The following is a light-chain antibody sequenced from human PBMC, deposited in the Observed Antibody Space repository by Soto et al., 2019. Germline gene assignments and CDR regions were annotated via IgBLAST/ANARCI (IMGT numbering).Light chain of an antibody. CDR3: SSYTISSPPYV. CDR1: SSDVGGYNY. V-gene: IGLV2-14*01. J-gene: IGLJ1*01. CDR2: DVS. Sequence: QSLLPQPSSVSGSPGQSITISCTGTSSDVGGYNYVSWYQQHPGKAPKLMIYDVSNRPSGVSNRFSGSKSGNTASLTISGLQAEDEADYYCSSYTISSPPYVFGTGTKVTVL.